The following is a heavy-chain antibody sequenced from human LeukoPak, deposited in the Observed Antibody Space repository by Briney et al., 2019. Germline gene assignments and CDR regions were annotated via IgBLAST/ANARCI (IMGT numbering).Heavy chain of an antibody. Sequence: PSETLSLTCTVSGGSISSYYWSWIRQPPGKGLERIGYIYYSGSTNYNPSLKSRVTISVDTSKNQFSLKLSSVTAADTAVYYCARHFPRIAVAGTDAFDIWGQGTMVTVSS. CDR3: ARHFPRIAVAGTDAFDI. CDR2: IYYSGST. V-gene: IGHV4-59*08. CDR1: GGSISSYY. D-gene: IGHD6-19*01. J-gene: IGHJ3*02.